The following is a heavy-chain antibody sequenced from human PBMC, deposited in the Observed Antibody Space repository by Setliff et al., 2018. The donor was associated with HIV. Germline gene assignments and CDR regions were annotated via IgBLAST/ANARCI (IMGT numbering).Heavy chain of an antibody. Sequence: PSKTLSLTCTVSGDSISSGSYYWSWIRQHPGKGLEWIGYIHYSGRTNFNPSLRSRATISFDTSKNQFSLNLTSVTAADTAVYYCARAPFRGGSFGWFDPWGQGTLVTVSS. CDR1: GDSISSGSYY. CDR2: IHYSGRT. CDR3: ARAPFRGGSFGWFDP. J-gene: IGHJ5*02. V-gene: IGHV4-31*03. D-gene: IGHD2-15*01.